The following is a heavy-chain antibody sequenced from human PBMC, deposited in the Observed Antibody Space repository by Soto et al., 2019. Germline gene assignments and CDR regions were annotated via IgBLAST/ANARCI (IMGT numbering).Heavy chain of an antibody. CDR2: ISAFNGKT. D-gene: IGHD5-12*01. V-gene: IGHV1-18*01. J-gene: IGHJ4*02. Sequence: ASVKVSCKASGYTFPNYGINWVRQAPGQGLEWMGWISAFNGKTIYAQRFQGRVTMTTDTSARTAYMDLRSLESDDTAVYYCAGGQGENGYDLQIDHWGQGTLVTVSS. CDR1: GYTFPNYG. CDR3: AGGQGENGYDLQIDH.